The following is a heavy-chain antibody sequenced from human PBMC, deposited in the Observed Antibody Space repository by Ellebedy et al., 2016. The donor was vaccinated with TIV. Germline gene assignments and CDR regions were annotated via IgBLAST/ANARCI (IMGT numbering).Heavy chain of an antibody. D-gene: IGHD2-2*01. Sequence: MPSETLSLTCSVSGGSVSTSSYFWDWIRQPPGKGLEWIGSFYYSGSTDYNPSLKSRVTVFVDTSKNHFSLKLKSVTAADTAVYYCARQPMPYYYSYGMDVWGQGTTVTVSS. CDR3: ARQPMPYYYSYGMDV. J-gene: IGHJ6*02. V-gene: IGHV4-39*01. CDR2: FYYSGST. CDR1: GGSVSTSSYF.